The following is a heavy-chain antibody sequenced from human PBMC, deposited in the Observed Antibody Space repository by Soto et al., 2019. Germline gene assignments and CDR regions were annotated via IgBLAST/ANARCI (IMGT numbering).Heavy chain of an antibody. CDR1: GFTFSTFW. D-gene: IGHD6-6*01. CDR2: IKQDGNEK. Sequence: PGGSLILSCATSGFTFSTFWMSWVRQVPGKGLEWVANIKQDGNEKYYVDSVKGRFTLSRDNAKNSLYLQMNSLRAEDTAVYYCARSSSGYFDSWGQGALVTVSS. J-gene: IGHJ4*02. V-gene: IGHV3-7*01. CDR3: ARSSSGYFDS.